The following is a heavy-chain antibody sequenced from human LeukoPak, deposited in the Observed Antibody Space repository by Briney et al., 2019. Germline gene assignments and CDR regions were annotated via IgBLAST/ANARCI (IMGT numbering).Heavy chain of an antibody. CDR1: GYTFATYD. CDR3: ARGPNKSDGGNSGSAWFDP. V-gene: IGHV1-8*01. CDR2: MNPNSGNT. Sequence: RASVKVSCKASGYTFATYDINWVRQATGQGLEWMGWMNPNSGNTGYARKFQGRVTMTRNTSISTAYMELSSLRSEDTAVYYCARGPNKSDGGNSGSAWFDPWGQGTLVTVSS. D-gene: IGHD4-23*01. J-gene: IGHJ5*02.